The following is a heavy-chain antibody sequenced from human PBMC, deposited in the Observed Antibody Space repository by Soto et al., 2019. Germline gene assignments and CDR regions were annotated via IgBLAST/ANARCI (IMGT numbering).Heavy chain of an antibody. Sequence: SLRLSCEASGFTFSGFDMHWVRQPTGKGLEWVSSIGTAGDTYYAVSVKGRFTISRDNAKDSLSLQMNSLRAGDMAVYFCAKSQEIGTHFFDSWGQGTQVTVSS. CDR3: AKSQEIGTHFFDS. V-gene: IGHV3-13*01. CDR2: IGTAGDT. D-gene: IGHD6-13*01. CDR1: GFTFSGFD. J-gene: IGHJ4*02.